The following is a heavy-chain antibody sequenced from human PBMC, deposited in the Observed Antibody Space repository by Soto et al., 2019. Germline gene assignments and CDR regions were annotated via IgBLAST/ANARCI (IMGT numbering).Heavy chain of an antibody. J-gene: IGHJ5*02. D-gene: IGHD1-26*01. CDR2: IYYSGST. Sequence: QLQLQESGPGLVKPSETLSLTCTVSGGSISSSSYYWGWIRQPPGKGLEWIGSIYYSGSTYYNPSLKSRVTISVDTSKNQFSLKLSSVTAADTAVYYCAILSGSYYGGDDLWGQGTLATVSS. CDR3: AILSGSYYGGDDL. V-gene: IGHV4-39*01. CDR1: GGSISSSSYY.